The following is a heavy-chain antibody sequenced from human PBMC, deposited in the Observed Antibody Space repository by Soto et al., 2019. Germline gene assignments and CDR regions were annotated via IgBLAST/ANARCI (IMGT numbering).Heavy chain of an antibody. CDR3: SRPYSSSRYFDP. CDR1: GFTFSNSW. CDR2: INQDGSEK. V-gene: IGHV3-7*01. D-gene: IGHD6-13*01. J-gene: IGHJ5*02. Sequence: GGSLRLSCVASGFTFSNSWMNWFRQAPGKGLQWVANINQDGSEKSYVDSVKGRFTISRDNARNSLFLQMDSLGVDDTAVYFCSRPYSSSRYFDPWGQGTLVTVSS.